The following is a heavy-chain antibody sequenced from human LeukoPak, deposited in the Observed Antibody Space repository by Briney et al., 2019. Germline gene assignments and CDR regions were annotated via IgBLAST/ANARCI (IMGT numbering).Heavy chain of an antibody. CDR1: GFTFSSYS. V-gene: IGHV3-21*01. CDR3: ARVPYLGYCSGGSCYWDAFDI. CDR2: LSSSSTYI. D-gene: IGHD2-15*01. J-gene: IGHJ3*02. Sequence: GGSLRLSCAASGFTFSSYSMTWVRQAPGKGLEWVSSLSSSSTYIYYADSVKGRLTISRDNAKNSLYLQMNSLRAEDTAVYYCARVPYLGYCSGGSCYWDAFDIWGQGTMVTVSS.